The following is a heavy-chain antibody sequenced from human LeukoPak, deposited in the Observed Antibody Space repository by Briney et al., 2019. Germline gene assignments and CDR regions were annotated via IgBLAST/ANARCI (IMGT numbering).Heavy chain of an antibody. Sequence: SETLSLTCSFSGGSISSYYWSWIRQPAGKGLEWIGRIHTSGSTNYNPSLKSRVTMSVDTSKNQFSLKLKSVTAADTAVYYCARLGGSYKDYWGQGTLVTVSS. CDR3: ARLGGSYKDY. J-gene: IGHJ4*02. V-gene: IGHV4-4*07. CDR1: GGSISSYY. D-gene: IGHD1-26*01. CDR2: IHTSGST.